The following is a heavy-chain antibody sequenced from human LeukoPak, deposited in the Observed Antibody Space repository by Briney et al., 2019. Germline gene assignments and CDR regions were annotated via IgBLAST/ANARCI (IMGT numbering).Heavy chain of an antibody. V-gene: IGHV3-23*01. Sequence: PGGSLRLSCAASGFTLSSYAMSWVRQAPGKGLEWVSAISGSGGSTYYADSVKGRFTISRDNSKNTLYLQVNSLRVEDTAVYYCARSGRAVKKIAAAGTGLVDYWGQGTLVTVSS. CDR1: GFTLSSYA. CDR3: ARSGRAVKKIAAAGTGLVDY. CDR2: ISGSGGST. J-gene: IGHJ4*02. D-gene: IGHD6-13*01.